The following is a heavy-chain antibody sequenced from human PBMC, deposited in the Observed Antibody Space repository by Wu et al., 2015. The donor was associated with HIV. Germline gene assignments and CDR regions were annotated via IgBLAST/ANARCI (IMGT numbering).Heavy chain of an antibody. CDR2: INPNSGGT. CDR1: GYTFTGYY. Sequence: QVQLVQSGAEVKKPGASVKVSCKASGYTFTGYYLHWVRQAPGQGLEWMGWINPNSGGTNYAQKFQGRVTMTRDTSISTAYMELSRLRSDDTAVYYCARGALENYYGSGSYGWFDPWGQGTLVTVSS. J-gene: IGHJ5*02. D-gene: IGHD3-10*01. CDR3: ARGALENYYGSGSYGWFDP. V-gene: IGHV1-2*02.